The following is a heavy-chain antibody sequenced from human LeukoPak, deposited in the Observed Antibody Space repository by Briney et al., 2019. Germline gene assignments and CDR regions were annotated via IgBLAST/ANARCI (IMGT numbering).Heavy chain of an antibody. J-gene: IGHJ5*02. CDR3: ARDPAPPAPAAGWFDP. D-gene: IGHD2-2*01. V-gene: IGHV1-69*04. CDR1: GGTFSSYA. Sequence: GASVKVSCKASGGTFSSYAISWVRQAPGQGLEWMGRIIPILGIANYAQKFQGRVTITADKSTSTAYMELSSLRSDDTAVYYCARDPAPPAPAAGWFDPWGQGTLVTVSS. CDR2: IIPILGIA.